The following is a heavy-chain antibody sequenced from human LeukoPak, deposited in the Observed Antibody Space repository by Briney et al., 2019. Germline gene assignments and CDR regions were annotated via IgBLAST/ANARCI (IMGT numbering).Heavy chain of an antibody. Sequence: HSGGSLRLSCVASGFPFKGYWMTWVRQSPGKGLDWVANIKRDGSETNYLDSVKGRFTISRDNARDSLFLEMNNLRVDDTAVYYCARDGGELWPLDEWGQGIRVTLSS. CDR3: ARDGGELWPLDE. V-gene: IGHV3-7*01. D-gene: IGHD3-10*01. CDR1: GFPFKGYW. J-gene: IGHJ4*02. CDR2: IKRDGSET.